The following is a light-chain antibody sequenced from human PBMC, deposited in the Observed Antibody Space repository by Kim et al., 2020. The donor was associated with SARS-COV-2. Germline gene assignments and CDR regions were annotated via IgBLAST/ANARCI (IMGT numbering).Light chain of an antibody. CDR3: QQLNSDSLT. CDR1: QDINSY. J-gene: IGKJ4*01. Sequence: ASVGDSITIPCRASQDINSYLDWYQQKPGKAPKLLIHTTFTLQSGVPSRFTGSRSGTDFTLTISSLQPEDFATYYCQQLNSDSLTFGEGTKVDIK. V-gene: IGKV1-9*01. CDR2: TTF.